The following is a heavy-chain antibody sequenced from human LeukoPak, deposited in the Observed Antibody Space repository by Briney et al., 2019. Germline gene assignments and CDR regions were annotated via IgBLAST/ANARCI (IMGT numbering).Heavy chain of an antibody. CDR1: GYTFTGYY. V-gene: IGHV1-2*02. D-gene: IGHD6-13*01. CDR2: INPNSGGT. CDR3: ARDIGAAVGCY. Sequence: ASVKVSCKASGYTFTGYYMHWVRQAPGQGLEWMGWINPNSGGTNYAQKFQGRVTMTRDTSTSTAYMELSRLRSDETAVYYFARDIGAAVGCYWGQGTLVSVCS. J-gene: IGHJ4*02.